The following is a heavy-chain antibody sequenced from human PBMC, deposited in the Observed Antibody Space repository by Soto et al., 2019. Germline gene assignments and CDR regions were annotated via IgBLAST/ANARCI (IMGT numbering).Heavy chain of an antibody. J-gene: IGHJ6*02. CDR3: TKASPDRHHMDV. V-gene: IGHV3-30*04. CDR1: GFLFNTYA. Sequence: PGGSLRLSCVVSGFLFNTYAMHWVRQAPGKGLEWVAVISYDARNTYYADSVKGRFTISRDNSKNTLYLQMTSLRAEDTALYYCTKASPDRHHMDVWGQGTTVTVSS. CDR2: ISYDARNT.